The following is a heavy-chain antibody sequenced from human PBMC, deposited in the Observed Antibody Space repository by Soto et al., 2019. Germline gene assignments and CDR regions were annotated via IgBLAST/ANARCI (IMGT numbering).Heavy chain of an antibody. V-gene: IGHV5-51*01. CDR3: ARHGMYDSSGYYYYFDY. D-gene: IGHD3-22*01. Sequence: GESLKISCQVSAYTFAIYCIGRGRQMPGKSLECMGIIYPGDSDTRYSPSFQGQVTISADKAISTAYLQWSSLKASDTAMYYCARHGMYDSSGYYYYFDYWGQGTLVTVSS. CDR2: IYPGDSDT. J-gene: IGHJ4*02. CDR1: AYTFAIYC.